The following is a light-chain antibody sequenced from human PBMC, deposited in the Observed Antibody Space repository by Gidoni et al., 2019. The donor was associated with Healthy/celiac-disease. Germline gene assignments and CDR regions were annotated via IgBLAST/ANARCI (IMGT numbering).Light chain of an antibody. CDR1: QTIGSS. Sequence: DIQMTQSPSSLSASVGDRITISCRTSQTIGSSLNWYQQKPGKAPKVLIRAASSLQSGVPSRFSGSGSGTYFTLTISSLQPEDLGTYYCQQTYFAHPFTFGPGTKVEI. CDR2: AAS. V-gene: IGKV1-39*01. CDR3: QQTYFAHPFT. J-gene: IGKJ3*01.